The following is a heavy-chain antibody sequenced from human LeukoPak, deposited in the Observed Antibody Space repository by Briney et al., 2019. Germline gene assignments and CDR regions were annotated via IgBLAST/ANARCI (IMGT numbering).Heavy chain of an antibody. D-gene: IGHD2-15*01. CDR1: GFTFSSYS. CDR2: ISSSSSTI. CDR3: ARPECSGGSCYSLS. J-gene: IGHJ4*02. Sequence: GGSLRLSCAASGFTFSSYSMNWVRQAPGKGLEWVSYISSSSSTIYYADSVKGRFTISRDNAKNSLYLQMNSLRAEDTAVYYCARPECSGGSCYSLSWGQGTLVTVSS. V-gene: IGHV3-48*01.